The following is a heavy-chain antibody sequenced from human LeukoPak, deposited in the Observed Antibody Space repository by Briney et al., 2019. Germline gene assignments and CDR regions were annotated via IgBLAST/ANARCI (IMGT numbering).Heavy chain of an antibody. Sequence: SVKVSCKASGYTFTSYGISWVRQAPGQGLEWMGGIIPIFGTANYAQKFQGRVTITTDESTSTAYMELSSLRSEDTAVYYCARGRSPNTAMVTTFDYWGQGTLVTVSS. J-gene: IGHJ4*02. D-gene: IGHD5-18*01. CDR2: IIPIFGTA. V-gene: IGHV1-69*05. CDR1: GYTFTSYG. CDR3: ARGRSPNTAMVTTFDY.